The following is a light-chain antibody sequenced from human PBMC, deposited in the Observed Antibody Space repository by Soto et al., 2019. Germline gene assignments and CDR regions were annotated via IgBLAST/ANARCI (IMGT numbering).Light chain of an antibody. Sequence: DIQMTQSPSTLSASVGDRVTITCRASQSISSWLAWYQQKPGKAPKLLIYDASSWESGVPSRFSGSGSGTEFTLTISRLQPDDFATYYCQQYNSYWGTFGQGTKVEIK. J-gene: IGKJ1*01. CDR2: DAS. CDR1: QSISSW. CDR3: QQYNSYWGT. V-gene: IGKV1-5*01.